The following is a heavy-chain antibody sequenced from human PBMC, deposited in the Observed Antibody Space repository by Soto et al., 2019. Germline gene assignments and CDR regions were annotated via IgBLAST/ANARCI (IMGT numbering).Heavy chain of an antibody. D-gene: IGHD3-10*01. J-gene: IGHJ4*02. CDR3: AGRVVRGVISNYFDY. CDR1: GGSISSSSYY. Sequence: QLQLQESGPGLVKPSETLSLTCTVSGGSISSSSYYWGWIRQPPGKGLEWIGSIYYSGSTYYNPSLKSRVTISVDTSKKQFSLKLSSVTAADTAVYYCAGRVVRGVISNYFDYWGQGTLVTVSS. V-gene: IGHV4-39*01. CDR2: IYYSGST.